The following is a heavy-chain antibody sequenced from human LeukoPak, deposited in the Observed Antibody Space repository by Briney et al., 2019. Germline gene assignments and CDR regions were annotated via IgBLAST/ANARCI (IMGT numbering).Heavy chain of an antibody. Sequence: PGGSLRLSCAASGFTFSSYSMNWVRQAPGKGLEWVSSISSSSSYIYYADSVKGRFTISRDNAKNSLYLQMNSPRAENTAVYYCAREPQPEYTVTTSAFDIWGQGTTVTVSS. CDR1: GFTFSSYS. V-gene: IGHV3-21*01. D-gene: IGHD4-17*01. CDR3: AREPQPEYTVTTSAFDI. CDR2: ISSSSSYI. J-gene: IGHJ3*02.